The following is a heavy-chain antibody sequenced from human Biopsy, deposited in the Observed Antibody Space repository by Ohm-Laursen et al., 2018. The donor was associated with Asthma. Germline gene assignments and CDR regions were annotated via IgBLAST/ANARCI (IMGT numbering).Heavy chain of an antibody. CDR1: GYTFINYA. CDR2: INAGNGNT. D-gene: IGHD3-9*01. Sequence: ASVKVSCKASGYTFINYAIHWVRQAPGQRLEWMGWINAGNGNTKYSQKFQGRVTISRDTSASTAYMDLSSLRSEDTAVYYCARTYYDFLTGQVNDVFAIWGQGTVVTASS. J-gene: IGHJ3*02. CDR3: ARTYYDFLTGQVNDVFAI. V-gene: IGHV1-3*01.